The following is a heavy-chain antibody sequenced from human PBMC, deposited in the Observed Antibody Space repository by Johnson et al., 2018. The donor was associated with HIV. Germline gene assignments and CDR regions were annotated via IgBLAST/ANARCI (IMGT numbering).Heavy chain of an antibody. J-gene: IGHJ3*02. Sequence: QVQLVESGGGVVQPGRSLRLSCAASGFTFSDYAMSWVRQAPGKGLEWVSGISGGGGSTYYADSVKGRFTISRDNAKNSLYLQMNSLRAEDTAVYYGARDKGGGSDAFDIWGQGTMVTVSS. V-gene: IGHV3-11*04. CDR1: GFTFSDYA. CDR2: ISGGGGST. D-gene: IGHD2-15*01. CDR3: ARDKGGGSDAFDI.